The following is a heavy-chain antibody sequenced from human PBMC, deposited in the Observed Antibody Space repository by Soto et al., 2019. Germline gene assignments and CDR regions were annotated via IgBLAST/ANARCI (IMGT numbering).Heavy chain of an antibody. CDR3: ATGRSTRFDP. CDR1: GFTFNRYG. V-gene: IGHV3-30*03. D-gene: IGHD1-1*01. Sequence: GGSLRLSCVASGFTFNRYGMHWVRQAPGKGLEWVAEISFDGTAKYYAESVKGRFTVSRDNGNNTLHLEMNSLGAKDTAVYFCATGRSTRFDPWGQGTLVTVS. CDR2: ISFDGTAK. J-gene: IGHJ5*02.